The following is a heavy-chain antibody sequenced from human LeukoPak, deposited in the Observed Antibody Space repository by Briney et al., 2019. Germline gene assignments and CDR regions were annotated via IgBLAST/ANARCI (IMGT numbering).Heavy chain of an antibody. Sequence: PSQTLSRTCSVSGGSISSGDYSWNWIRQPPGKGLEWIGYMYHSGNTYYSPSLKSRVTISVDRSKNQFSLKLSSVTAADTAVYYCARVPMVVVVDDYYYYGVDVWGQGTTVTVSS. J-gene: IGHJ6*02. D-gene: IGHD3-22*01. CDR3: ARVPMVVVVDDYYYYGVDV. V-gene: IGHV4-30-2*01. CDR1: GGSISSGDYS. CDR2: MYHSGNT.